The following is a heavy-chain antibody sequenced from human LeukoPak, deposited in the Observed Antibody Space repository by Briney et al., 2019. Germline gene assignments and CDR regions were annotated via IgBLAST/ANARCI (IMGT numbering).Heavy chain of an antibody. V-gene: IGHV4-31*03. CDR3: ARVRSFGSGSYRIRERPEGHMDV. CDR1: GGSISSGGYC. J-gene: IGHJ6*03. D-gene: IGHD3-10*01. Sequence: PSQTLSLTCTVSGGSISSGGYCWSWIRQHPGKGLEWIGYIYYSGSTYYNPSLKSRVTISVDTSKNQFSLKLSSVTAADTAVYYCARVRSFGSGSYRIRERPEGHMDVWGKGTTVTVS. CDR2: IYYSGST.